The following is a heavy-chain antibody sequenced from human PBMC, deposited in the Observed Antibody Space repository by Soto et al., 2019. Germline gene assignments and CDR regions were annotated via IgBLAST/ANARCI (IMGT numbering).Heavy chain of an antibody. CDR1: GDSISSYF. Sequence: XGTLCLSFTVSGDSISSYFWTGIRQPPGKALEWIGYMFHSGRTNYNPSLTSRVTMSADTSNNRFSLTLTSVTAADTAVYYCAKAVKYYHSTGYDAFAVSGQGIMVTVS. CDR3: AKAVKYYHSTGYDAFAV. V-gene: IGHV4-59*01. J-gene: IGHJ3*01. D-gene: IGHD3-22*01. CDR2: MFHSGRT.